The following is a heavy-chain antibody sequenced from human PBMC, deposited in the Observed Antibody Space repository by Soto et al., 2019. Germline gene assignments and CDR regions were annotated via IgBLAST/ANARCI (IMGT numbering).Heavy chain of an antibody. D-gene: IGHD4-17*01. CDR1: GGSISSGGYY. J-gene: IGHJ4*02. V-gene: IGHV4-31*03. CDR2: IYYSGST. Sequence: QVQLQESGPGLVKPSQTLSLTCTVSGGSISSGGYYWSWIRQHPGKGLEWIGYIYYSGSTYYTPSLQSRVTISVDTSKNQFSLKLSSVTAAGTAVYYCARDNGDYVPSLDYWGQGTLVTVSS. CDR3: ARDNGDYVPSLDY.